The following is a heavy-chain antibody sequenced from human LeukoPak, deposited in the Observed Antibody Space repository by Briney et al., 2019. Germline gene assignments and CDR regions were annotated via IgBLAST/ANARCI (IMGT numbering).Heavy chain of an antibody. CDR1: GSSISSAYF. D-gene: IGHD2-15*01. Sequence: SETLSLTCAVSGSSISSAYFWGWIRQTPAKGLEWIGSMYHSGTTYYNPSLKSRATISVDTSKNQFSLKLSFVTAADTAVYYCARRPVGEYYFDYWGQGTLVTVSS. J-gene: IGHJ4*02. CDR3: ARRPVGEYYFDY. CDR2: MYHSGTT. V-gene: IGHV4-38-2*01.